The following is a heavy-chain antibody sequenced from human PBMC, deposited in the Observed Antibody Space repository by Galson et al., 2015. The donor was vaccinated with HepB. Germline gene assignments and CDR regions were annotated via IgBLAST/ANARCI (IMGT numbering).Heavy chain of an antibody. CDR3: ARGVIGDRDSWLLP. CDR2: INPRNGQP. D-gene: IGHD2-21*01. J-gene: IGHJ5*02. CDR1: GYTFIQFA. V-gene: IGHV1-3*01. Sequence: SVKVSCKASGYTFIQFAIHWVRQAPGQGFECMGWINPRNGQPTYTQNFQERVTITRYTSATTVYMELRSLTSEDSSTYNCARGVIGDRDSWLLPRGPGTLIAVS.